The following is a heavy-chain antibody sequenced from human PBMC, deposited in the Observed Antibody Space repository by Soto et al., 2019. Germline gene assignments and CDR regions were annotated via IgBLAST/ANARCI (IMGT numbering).Heavy chain of an antibody. D-gene: IGHD6-13*01. J-gene: IGHJ6*02. CDR3: ARRVVAAAGHPIYYYYSMDV. CDR2: IIPIFGTA. CDR1: GGTFSSYA. Sequence: QVQLVQSGAEVKKPGSSVKVSCKASGGTFSSYAISWVRQAPGQGLEWMGGIIPIFGTANYAQKFQGRVTITADESTSTAYMELSSLRSEDTAVYYCARRVVAAAGHPIYYYYSMDVWGQGTTVTVSS. V-gene: IGHV1-69*01.